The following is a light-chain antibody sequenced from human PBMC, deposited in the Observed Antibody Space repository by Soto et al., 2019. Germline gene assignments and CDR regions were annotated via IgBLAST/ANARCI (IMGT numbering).Light chain of an antibody. CDR2: AAS. Sequence: IQLTQSPSSLSASVGDRVTITCRASQGISSYLAWYQQKPRKAPKLLIYAASTLQSGVPSRFSGSRSATDFALTISSLQPEDFATYYCQQLNSYPPTFVQGTKVEI. CDR3: QQLNSYPPT. CDR1: QGISSY. V-gene: IGKV1-9*01. J-gene: IGKJ1*01.